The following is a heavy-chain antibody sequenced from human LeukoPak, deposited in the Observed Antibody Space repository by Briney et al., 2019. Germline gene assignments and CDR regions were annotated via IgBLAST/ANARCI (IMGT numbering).Heavy chain of an antibody. V-gene: IGHV1-46*01. J-gene: IGHJ4*02. CDR3: ARDGWNYSTDF. CDR1: GYTFTNYK. CDR2: INPSGGSA. Sequence: ASVKVSCKTFGYTFTNYKIHWVRQAPGQGLEWMGIINPSGGSARYAQTFQGRISLTRDTSTGTVYLEPSSLTSEDTAVYFCARDGWNYSTDFWGQGSLVTVSS. D-gene: IGHD1-7*01.